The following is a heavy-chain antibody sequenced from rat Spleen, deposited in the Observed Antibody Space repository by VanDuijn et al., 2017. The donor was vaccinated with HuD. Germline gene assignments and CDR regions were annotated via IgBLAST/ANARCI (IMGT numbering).Heavy chain of an antibody. CDR1: GFSLISNS. Sequence: QVQLKESGPGLVQHSQTLSLTCTVSGFSLISNSVHLVRQPPGKGREWVGGIRHDGCKDYNAVLKPRLSINRDTSESQVFLKMSSLETNDTAIYFCTGYDGTYYHYPTWFAYWGQGTLVTVSS. J-gene: IGHJ3*01. CDR2: IRHDGCK. CDR3: TGYDGTYYHYPTWFAY. D-gene: IGHD1-12*02. V-gene: IGHV2-1*01.